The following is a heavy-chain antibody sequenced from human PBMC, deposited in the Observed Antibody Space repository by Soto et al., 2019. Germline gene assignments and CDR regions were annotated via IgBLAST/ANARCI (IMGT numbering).Heavy chain of an antibody. Sequence: QITLKESGTPLVKPTQTLTLTCTFSGFSLSSSGVTVGWIRQPPRNALEWLALIYWDDDKSYSPSLKSRLTITNNTSKNLVVRTMTTVDPVVSDKYYCSLGTRSLDHSGLDVYGRGTTVTVSS. D-gene: IGHD1-1*01. CDR2: IYWDDDK. CDR3: SLGTRSLDHSGLDV. J-gene: IGHJ6*02. CDR1: GFSLSSSGVT. V-gene: IGHV2-5*02.